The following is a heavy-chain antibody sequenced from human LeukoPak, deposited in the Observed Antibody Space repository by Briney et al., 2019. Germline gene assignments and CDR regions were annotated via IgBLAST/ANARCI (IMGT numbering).Heavy chain of an antibody. CDR1: GYTFTDYY. CDR3: ATSRLIVVVPAAPLDY. Sequence: ASVKVSCKVSGYTFTDYYMHWVQQAPGKGLEWMVLVDPEDGETIHAEKFQGRVTITADTSTDTAYMELSSLRSEDTAVYYCATSRLIVVVPAAPLDYWGQGTLVTVSS. J-gene: IGHJ4*02. D-gene: IGHD2-2*01. V-gene: IGHV1-69-2*01. CDR2: VDPEDGET.